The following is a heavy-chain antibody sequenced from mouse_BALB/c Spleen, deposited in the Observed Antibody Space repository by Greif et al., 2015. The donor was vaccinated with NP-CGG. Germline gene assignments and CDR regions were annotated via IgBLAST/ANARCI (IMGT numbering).Heavy chain of an antibody. V-gene: IGHV5-6*01. CDR3: ARPLDYDGYFDV. CDR2: ISSGGSYT. Sequence: EVQVVESGGDLVKPGGSLKLSCAASGFTFSSYGMSWVRQTPDKRLEWVATISSGGSYTYYPDSVKGRFTISRDNAKNTLYLQMSSLKSEDTAMYYCARPLDYDGYFDVWGTGTTVTVSS. J-gene: IGHJ1*03. CDR1: GFTFSSYG. D-gene: IGHD2-4*01.